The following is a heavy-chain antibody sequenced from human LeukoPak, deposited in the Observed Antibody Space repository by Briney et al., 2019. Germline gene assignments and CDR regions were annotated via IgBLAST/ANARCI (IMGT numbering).Heavy chain of an antibody. CDR1: GYTFTSYG. D-gene: IGHD3-10*01. CDR2: ISAYNGNT. V-gene: IGHV1-18*01. Sequence: ASVKVSFKASGYTFTSYGISWVRQAPGQGVEWMGWISAYNGNTNYAQKLQGRVTMTTDTSTSTAYMELRSLRSDDTAVYYCASLRYYGSGSYYEGGWFDPWGQGTLVTVSS. CDR3: ASLRYYGSGSYYEGGWFDP. J-gene: IGHJ5*02.